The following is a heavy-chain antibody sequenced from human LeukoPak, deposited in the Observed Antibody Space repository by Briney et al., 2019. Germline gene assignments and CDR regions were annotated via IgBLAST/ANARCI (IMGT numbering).Heavy chain of an antibody. D-gene: IGHD5-18*01. CDR1: GASISSGGDY. V-gene: IGHV4-31*03. J-gene: IGHJ4*02. CDR3: ASRIGYSHGIDY. CDR2: IYYSGST. Sequence: SETLSLTCTVSGASISSGGDYWSWIRQHPGKGLWWIGYIYYSGSTYYNPSLKSRVIISEDTSKNQFSLKLSSVTAADTAVYYCASRIGYSHGIDYWGQGTLVTVSS.